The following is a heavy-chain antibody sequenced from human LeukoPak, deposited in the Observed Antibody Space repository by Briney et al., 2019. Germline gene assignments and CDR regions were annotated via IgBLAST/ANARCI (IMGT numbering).Heavy chain of an antibody. D-gene: IGHD3-3*01. Sequence: GGSLRLSCAASGFTFSSYAMSWVRQAPGKGLEWVSAISGSGGSTYYADSVKGRFTISRDNSKNTLYLQMNSLRAEDTAVYYCAKDLEAVTIFGVAGVWGKGTTVTVSS. V-gene: IGHV3-23*01. J-gene: IGHJ6*04. CDR1: GFTFSSYA. CDR2: ISGSGGST. CDR3: AKDLEAVTIFGVAGV.